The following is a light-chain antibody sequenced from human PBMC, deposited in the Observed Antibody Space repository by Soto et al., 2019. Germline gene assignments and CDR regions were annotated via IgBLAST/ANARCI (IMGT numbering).Light chain of an antibody. V-gene: IGLV2-14*03. CDR2: DVS. CDR1: SSDVGGYKY. J-gene: IGLJ2*01. CDR3: SSFTISSTVV. Sequence: QSALTQPASVSGSPGQSITISCTGTSSDVGGYKYVSWYQQHPGKAPKLMIYDVSNRPSGVSNRCSGSKSGNTASLTISGLQAEDEADYYCSSFTISSTVVFGGGTKLTVL.